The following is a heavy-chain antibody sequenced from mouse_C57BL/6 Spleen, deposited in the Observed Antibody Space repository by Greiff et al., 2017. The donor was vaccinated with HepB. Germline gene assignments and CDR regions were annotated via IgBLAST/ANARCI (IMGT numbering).Heavy chain of an antibody. V-gene: IGHV14-2*01. CDR1: GFNIKDYY. CDR2: IDPEDGET. CDR3: ARVQYYFDY. Sequence: VQLKESGAELVKPGASVKLSCTASGFNIKDYYMHWVKQRTEQGLEWIGRIDPEDGETKYAPKFQGKATITADTSSNTAYLQLSSLTSEDTAVYYCARVQYYFDYWGQGTTLTVSS. J-gene: IGHJ2*01.